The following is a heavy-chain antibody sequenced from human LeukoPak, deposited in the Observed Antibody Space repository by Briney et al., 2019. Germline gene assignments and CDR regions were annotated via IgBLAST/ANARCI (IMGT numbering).Heavy chain of an antibody. CDR3: ARGSGRGFSYYYYGMDV. D-gene: IGHD3-10*01. CDR2: INHSGST. Sequence: PSETPSLTCAVYGGSFSGYYWSWIRQPPGKGLEWIGEINHSGSTNYNPSLKSRVTISVDTSKNQFSLKLSSVTAADTAVYYCARGSGRGFSYYYYGMDVWGQGTTVTVSS. V-gene: IGHV4-34*01. CDR1: GGSFSGYY. J-gene: IGHJ6*02.